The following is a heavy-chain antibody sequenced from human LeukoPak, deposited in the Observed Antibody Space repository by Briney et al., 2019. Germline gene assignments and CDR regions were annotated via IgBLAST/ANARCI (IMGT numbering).Heavy chain of an antibody. CDR3: ARGYSSSWYPNWFDP. CDR2: VYYSGTT. V-gene: IGHV4-39*02. D-gene: IGHD6-13*01. J-gene: IGHJ5*02. Sequence: SETLSLTCSVSGDSISLSFYYWGWIRQPPGKALEWIGSVYYSGTTSYNPSLKSRVTISVDMSKNHFSLKLSSVTAADTAVYYCARGYSSSWYPNWFDPWGQGTLVTVSS. CDR1: GDSISLSFYY.